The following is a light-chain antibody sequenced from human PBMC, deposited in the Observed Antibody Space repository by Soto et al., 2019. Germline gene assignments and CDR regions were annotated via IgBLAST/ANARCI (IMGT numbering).Light chain of an antibody. Sequence: DIQMTQSPSSLSASVGDRVTITCRASQGISNHLAWYQQKPGKGPNPLIYPASTLQSGVPSRFSGSGSGTDFTLTISSLQHEDVATYYCQKYNSAPFTLGHGIKVDIK. CDR2: PAS. J-gene: IGKJ3*01. CDR1: QGISNH. V-gene: IGKV1-27*01. CDR3: QKYNSAPFT.